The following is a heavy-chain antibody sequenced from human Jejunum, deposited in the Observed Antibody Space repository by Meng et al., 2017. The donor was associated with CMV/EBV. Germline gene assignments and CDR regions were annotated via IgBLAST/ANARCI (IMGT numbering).Heavy chain of an antibody. CDR2: IDTDGKT. D-gene: IGHD3-3*01. CDR3: ADIGVGDQGF. CDR1: GFTVSSHY. J-gene: IGHJ4*02. Sequence: EVQLVGSGGGLIQPGGSLRLSCAASGFTVSSHYMSWVRQAPGKGLEWVSVIDTDGKTYYADSVKGRFAISRDNSKNTLYLQMSSLRVEDTAVHSCADIGVGDQGFWGQGTLVTVSS. V-gene: IGHV3-53*01.